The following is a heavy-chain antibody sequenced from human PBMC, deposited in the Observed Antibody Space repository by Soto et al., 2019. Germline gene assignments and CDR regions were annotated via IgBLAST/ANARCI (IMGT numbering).Heavy chain of an antibody. Sequence: EVPLVESGGGLVQPGGSLSLSCAASGFTFSSYWMHWVRHAPGKGLVWVSRINSDGSSTSYADSVKGRFTISRDNAKNTLYLQMNSLRAEDTAVYYCARGGSLNWYFDLWGRGTLVTVSS. V-gene: IGHV3-74*01. CDR2: INSDGSST. CDR1: GFTFSSYW. D-gene: IGHD3-16*01. CDR3: ARGGSLNWYFDL. J-gene: IGHJ2*01.